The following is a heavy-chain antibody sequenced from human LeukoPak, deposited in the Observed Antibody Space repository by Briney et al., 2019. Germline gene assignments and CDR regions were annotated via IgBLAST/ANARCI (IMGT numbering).Heavy chain of an antibody. CDR2: INPSGGTT. D-gene: IGHD5-12*01. V-gene: IGHV1-46*01. CDR3: ARALIYSGYTYYFDY. Sequence: ASVKVSCKASVYTFTNYYIHWVRQAPGQGLEWMGIINPSGGTTSYAQKFQGRLTMSRDASTSTVYMELSSLRSEDTAVYYCARALIYSGYTYYFDYWGQGTRVTVFS. CDR1: VYTFTNYY. J-gene: IGHJ4*02.